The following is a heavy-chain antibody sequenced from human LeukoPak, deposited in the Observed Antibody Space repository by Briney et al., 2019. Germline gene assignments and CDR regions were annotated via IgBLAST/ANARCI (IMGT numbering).Heavy chain of an antibody. CDR1: GFTVSINY. V-gene: IGHV3-66*01. D-gene: IGHD3-22*01. Sequence: RGSLRLSCAASGFTVSINYMSSVRQAPGKGLEWVSVIYSGGSTYYADSVKGRFTISRDNSKNTLYLQMNSLRAEDTAVYYCARCKSDSSGYYYYGMDVWGQGTTVTVSS. CDR3: ARCKSDSSGYYYYGMDV. J-gene: IGHJ6*02. CDR2: IYSGGST.